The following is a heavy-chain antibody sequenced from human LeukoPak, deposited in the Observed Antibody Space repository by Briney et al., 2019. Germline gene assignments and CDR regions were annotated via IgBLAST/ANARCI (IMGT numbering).Heavy chain of an antibody. CDR1: EFTFRAYA. CDR3: AKWAGDVTHANAWYGSLDH. V-gene: IGHV3-23*01. J-gene: IGHJ4*02. D-gene: IGHD6-13*01. CDR2: ISGTGDDT. Sequence: GGSLRLSCAASEFTFRAYALTWVRQAPGKGLEWVSSISGTGDDTYYAGSVKGRFTISRDNSKDTLFLLMSSLRAEDTAVYYCAKWAGDVTHANAWYGSLDHWGLGTPVTVSS.